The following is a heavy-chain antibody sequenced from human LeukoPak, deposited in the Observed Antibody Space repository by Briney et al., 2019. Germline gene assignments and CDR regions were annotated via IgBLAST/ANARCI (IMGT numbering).Heavy chain of an antibody. V-gene: IGHV1-3*01. CDR2: IDAGNGRT. J-gene: IGHJ5*02. Sequence: ASVKVSCKASQYTFTDYAVHWVRQAPGQRLEWMGWIDAGNGRTKYSQNFQGRVTIIRDTSATTAYMELSSLTSEDTAIYYCARGWLGETTVVTPYNSWGQGTLVTVSS. D-gene: IGHD2-21*02. CDR1: QYTFTDYA. CDR3: ARGWLGETTVVTPYNS.